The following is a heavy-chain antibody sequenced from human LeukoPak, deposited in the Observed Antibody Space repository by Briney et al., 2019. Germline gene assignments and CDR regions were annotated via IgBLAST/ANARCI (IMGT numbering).Heavy chain of an antibody. J-gene: IGHJ4*02. Sequence: GGSLRLSCAASGFTFSSYWMHWVRQAPGKGLVWVSRVNSDGSTTNYADSVKGRFTISRDNAKNTLYMQMNSLRAEDTAVYYCARARYYDSPDYWGQGTLVIVSS. CDR2: VNSDGSTT. CDR3: ARARYYDSPDY. D-gene: IGHD3-22*01. V-gene: IGHV3-74*01. CDR1: GFTFSSYW.